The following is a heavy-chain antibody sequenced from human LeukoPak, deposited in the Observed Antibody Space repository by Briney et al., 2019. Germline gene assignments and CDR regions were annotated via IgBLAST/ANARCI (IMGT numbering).Heavy chain of an antibody. V-gene: IGHV3-48*03. D-gene: IGHD5-12*01. CDR2: ISTSDSTM. J-gene: IGHJ5*02. Sequence: GGSPRLFCAAAGVISSSYEMNWVRQAPGKGLEWVSYISTSDSTMYYADSVKGRFTISRDNAKNSLYLQMDSLRVEDTGIYYCARDLGAHGGYVDPWGQGTLVTVSS. CDR1: GVISSSYE. CDR3: ARDLGAHGGYVDP.